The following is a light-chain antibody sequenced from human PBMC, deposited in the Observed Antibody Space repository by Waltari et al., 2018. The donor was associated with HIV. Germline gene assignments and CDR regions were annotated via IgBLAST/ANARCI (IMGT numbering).Light chain of an antibody. J-gene: IGLJ3*02. CDR3: TSYLSSATPE. V-gene: IGLV2-14*01. CDR2: DIT. Sequence: QSALAQPASVSGSPGPTISISCTGVASDIYKDVSWYQHRPGKAPKVIIYDITNRPAVGSLRFSGYTSGNTASLTSSGLQSEDEADYVCTSYLSSATPEFGGGARLTVL. CDR1: ASDIYKD.